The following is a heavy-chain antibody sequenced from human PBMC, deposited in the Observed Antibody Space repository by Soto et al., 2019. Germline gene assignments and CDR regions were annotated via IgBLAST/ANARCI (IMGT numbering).Heavy chain of an antibody. CDR3: ARPDYSNYYYAMDV. Sequence: SETLSLTCTVSGGSIGSSSYYWGWIRQPPGKGLEWIGSIYYSGSTYYNPSLESRVTISVDTSKNQFSLNLTSVTAADAAVYYCARPDYSNYYYAMDVWGQGTTVTVSS. J-gene: IGHJ6*02. D-gene: IGHD4-4*01. CDR2: IYYSGST. CDR1: GGSIGSSSYY. V-gene: IGHV4-39*01.